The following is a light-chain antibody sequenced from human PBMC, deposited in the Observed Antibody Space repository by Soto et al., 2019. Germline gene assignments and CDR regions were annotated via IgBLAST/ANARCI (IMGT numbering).Light chain of an antibody. V-gene: IGKV1-12*01. CDR2: VAS. CDR1: QGISSW. CDR3: QQAHSFPFT. Sequence: DIQMTQSPSSVSASIGDRVTITCRASQGISSWLAWYQQKPGKAPKLLIFVASTLQSGVPSRFSGSGSGTDFTLTISSLQPDDFAIYSCQQAHSFPFTFGPGTKVDMK. J-gene: IGKJ3*01.